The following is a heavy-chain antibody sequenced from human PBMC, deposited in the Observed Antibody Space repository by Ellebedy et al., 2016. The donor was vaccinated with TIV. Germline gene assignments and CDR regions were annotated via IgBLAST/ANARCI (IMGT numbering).Heavy chain of an antibody. J-gene: IGHJ4*02. CDR3: ARGAPFPYYFDS. CDR2: FYHSGSN. CDR1: GGSISNYY. Sequence: MPSETLSLTCAVSGGSISNYYWTWIRQSPEPGLEWIGYFYHSGSNGSNPSLKSRVTISVDTPKNQFSLKLNSVPAADTAVYYCARGAPFPYYFDSWGQGLLVTVSS. V-gene: IGHV4-59*01.